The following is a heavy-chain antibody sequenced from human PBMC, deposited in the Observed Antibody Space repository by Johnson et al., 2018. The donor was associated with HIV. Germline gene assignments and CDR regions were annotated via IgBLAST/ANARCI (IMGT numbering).Heavy chain of an antibody. CDR3: ARSYYYFNDAFDI. D-gene: IGHD3-10*01. Sequence: VQLVESGGGLVQPGGSLRLSCAAAGFTFDDYGMSWVRQAPGKGLEWVSGINWNGGITGSADSVTGRFTISRDNAKNSLYLQMNSLRAEDTALYYCARSYYYFNDAFDIWGQGTMVTVSS. J-gene: IGHJ3*02. V-gene: IGHV3-20*04. CDR1: GFTFDDYG. CDR2: INWNGGIT.